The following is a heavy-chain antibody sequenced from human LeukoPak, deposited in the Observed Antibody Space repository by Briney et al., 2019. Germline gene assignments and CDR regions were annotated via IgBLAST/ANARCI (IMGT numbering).Heavy chain of an antibody. CDR1: GGSINGGDYY. D-gene: IGHD2-2*01. CDR2: IYYSGSA. J-gene: IGHJ4*02. CDR3: ARDFRSTSCIDY. Sequence: SETLSLTCTVSGGSINGGDYYWSWIRQPPGKGLEWIGYIYYSGSAYYNPSLRSRAAISVDTPRNQLSLKLSSVTAADTAVYYCARDFRSTSCIDYWGQGTLVTVSS. V-gene: IGHV4-30-4*08.